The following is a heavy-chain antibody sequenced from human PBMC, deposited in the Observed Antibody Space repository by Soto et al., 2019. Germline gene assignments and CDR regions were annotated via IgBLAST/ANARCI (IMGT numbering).Heavy chain of an antibody. CDR1: GCTFSSYA. J-gene: IGHJ4*02. CDR3: ARGPWSGTAQGYFDY. Sequence: ASVKVSCKASGCTFSSYAISWVRQAPGQGLEWMGGIIPIFGTANYAQKFQGRVTITADESTSTAYMELSSLRSEDTAVYYCARGPWSGTAQGYFDYWGQGTLVTVSS. V-gene: IGHV1-69*13. CDR2: IIPIFGTA. D-gene: IGHD1-1*01.